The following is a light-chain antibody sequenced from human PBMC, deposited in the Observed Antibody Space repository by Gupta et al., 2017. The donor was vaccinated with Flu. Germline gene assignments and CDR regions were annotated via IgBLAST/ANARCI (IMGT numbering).Light chain of an antibody. J-gene: IGLJ3*02. V-gene: IGLV1-44*01. CDR2: GYN. CDR3: ASWDDSLNAWV. Sequence: QSELTQPPSVSGVPGQRVIISCSGTSSNIGSNTENWFQQLPGTAPRLLIYGYNQRPSGVPDRFSGSKSGTSASLAISGLHSEDEGDYYCASWDDSLNAWVFGGGTKLTVL. CDR1: SSNIGSNT.